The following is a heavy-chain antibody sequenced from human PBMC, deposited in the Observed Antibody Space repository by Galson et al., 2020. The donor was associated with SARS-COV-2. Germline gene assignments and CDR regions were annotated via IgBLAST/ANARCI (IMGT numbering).Heavy chain of an antibody. CDR2: ISSSSSTI. CDR1: GFTFSSYS. D-gene: IGHD1-26*01. Sequence: GGSLRLSCAASGFTFSSYSMNWVRQAPGKGLEWVSYISSSSSTIYYADSVKGRFTISRDNAKNSLYLQMNSLRAEDTAVYYCARVLWELPTYWGQGTLVTVSS. J-gene: IGHJ4*02. V-gene: IGHV3-48*04. CDR3: ARVLWELPTY.